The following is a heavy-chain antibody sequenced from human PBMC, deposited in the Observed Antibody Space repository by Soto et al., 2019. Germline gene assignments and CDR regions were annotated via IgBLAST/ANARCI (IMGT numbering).Heavy chain of an antibody. J-gene: IGHJ6*02. Sequence: XDSLKVSWKCSGYRFTSYWIGLVLQMPGKGLEWMGIIYPGDSDTRYSPSFQGQVTISADKSISTAYLQWSSLKASDTAMYYCARTAARDGYYGMDVWGQRTTVTVPS. V-gene: IGHV5-51*01. CDR2: IYPGDSDT. CDR1: GYRFTSYW. CDR3: ARTAARDGYYGMDV.